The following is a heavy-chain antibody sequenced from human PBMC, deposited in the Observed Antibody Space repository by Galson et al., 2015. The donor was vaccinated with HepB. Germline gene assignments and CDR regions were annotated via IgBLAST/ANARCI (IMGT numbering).Heavy chain of an antibody. CDR1: GFTFSSYA. V-gene: IGHV3-30-3*01. Sequence: SLRLSCAASGFTFSSYAMHWVRQAPGKGLEWVAVISYDGSNKYYADSVKGRFTISRDNSKNTLYLQMNSLRAEDTAVYYCARDHRFLEWINSGGMDVWGQGTTVTVSS. CDR3: ARDHRFLEWINSGGMDV. J-gene: IGHJ6*02. D-gene: IGHD3-3*01. CDR2: ISYDGSNK.